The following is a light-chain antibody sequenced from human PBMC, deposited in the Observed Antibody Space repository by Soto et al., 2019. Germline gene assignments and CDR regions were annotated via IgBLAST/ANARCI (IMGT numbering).Light chain of an antibody. CDR1: QSVDSY. Sequence: EMVLTQSPASLSLSPGERATLSCRASQSVDSYLVWYQQKPGQAPRLLIFGASNRATGIPARFSGSGSGTDFTLTINSLEPEDFAVYYCQQRDSWPITFGQGTRLEIK. J-gene: IGKJ5*01. V-gene: IGKV3-11*01. CDR2: GAS. CDR3: QQRDSWPIT.